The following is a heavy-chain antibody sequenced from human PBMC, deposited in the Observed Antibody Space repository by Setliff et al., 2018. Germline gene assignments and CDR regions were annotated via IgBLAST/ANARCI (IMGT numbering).Heavy chain of an antibody. V-gene: IGHV4-31*03. CDR1: GGSISSGGYY. CDR3: ARETSAARLWGPFDY. CDR2: IYYSGST. D-gene: IGHD6-6*01. Sequence: SETLSLTCTVSGGSISSGGYYWSWIRQHPGKGLEWIGYIYYSGSTYYNPFLKSRVTISVDTSKNQFSLKLSSVTAADTAVYYCARETSAARLWGPFDYWGQGTLVTVSS. J-gene: IGHJ4*02.